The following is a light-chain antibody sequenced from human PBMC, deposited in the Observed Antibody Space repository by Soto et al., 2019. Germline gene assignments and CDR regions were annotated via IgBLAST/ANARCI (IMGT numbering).Light chain of an antibody. V-gene: IGLV2-14*01. CDR2: DVS. CDR1: SSDVGGYNY. Sequence: QSALTQPASVSGSPGQSITISCTGTSSDVGGYNYVSWYQQHPGKAPKLMIYDVSNRPSGVSNRFSGSKSGNTASLTISGLQAEDEPDYYCSSYTSSSTPRVFGTGTKVTVL. CDR3: SSYTSSSTPRV. J-gene: IGLJ1*01.